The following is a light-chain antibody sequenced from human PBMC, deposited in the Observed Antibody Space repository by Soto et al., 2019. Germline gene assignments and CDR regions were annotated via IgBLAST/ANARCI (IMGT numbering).Light chain of an antibody. V-gene: IGLV2-14*03. CDR3: SSYTSSRTHVV. Sequence: QSALTQPASVSGSPGQSITISCTGTGADVGGYNFVSWYQHHPGKAPKLIIYDVSNRPSGVSNRFSGSKSGNTASLTISGLQAEDEADYYCSSYTSSRTHVVFGGGTKLTVL. J-gene: IGLJ2*01. CDR1: GADVGGYNF. CDR2: DVS.